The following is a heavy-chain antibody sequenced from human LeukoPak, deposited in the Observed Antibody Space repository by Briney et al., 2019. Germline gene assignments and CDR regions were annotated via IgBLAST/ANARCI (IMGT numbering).Heavy chain of an antibody. J-gene: IGHJ4*02. V-gene: IGHV3-74*01. D-gene: IGHD3-10*01. CDR3: ARAGKTNELDY. Sequence: PGGSLRLSCAASRFSFSTYGMHWVCQVPGKGPVWVSRINSDGSRTIYADSVKGRFSISGDNAKNTLYLQMNSLRVDDTAVYYCARAGKTNELDYWGQGTLVTVSS. CDR2: INSDGSRT. CDR1: RFSFSTYG.